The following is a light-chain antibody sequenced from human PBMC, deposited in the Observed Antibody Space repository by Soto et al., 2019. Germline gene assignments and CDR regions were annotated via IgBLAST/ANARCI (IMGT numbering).Light chain of an antibody. CDR3: QQRSDWPST. CDR1: ETVDSNS. Sequence: EIVLTQSPGTLSLSPGERATLSCRASETVDSNSLAWYQQKPGQAPRLLIYDASNRATGIPARFSGSGSGTDFTLTISSLEPDDFAVYYCQQRSDWPSTFGGGTKVQIK. V-gene: IGKV3-11*01. CDR2: DAS. J-gene: IGKJ4*01.